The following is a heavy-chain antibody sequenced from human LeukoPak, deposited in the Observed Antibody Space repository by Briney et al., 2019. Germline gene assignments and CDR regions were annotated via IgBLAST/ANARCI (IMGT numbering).Heavy chain of an antibody. J-gene: IGHJ4*02. CDR3: AKESGKFDY. Sequence: PGGSLRLSCVASGLNFDDSAMHWVRQAPGKGLEWVSLISADGGSTFSADSVKGRFSISRDNSKNSLYLQMNSLRSEDTAMYYWAKESGKFDYWGQGTLVAVSS. V-gene: IGHV3-43*02. CDR1: GLNFDDSA. CDR2: ISADGGST.